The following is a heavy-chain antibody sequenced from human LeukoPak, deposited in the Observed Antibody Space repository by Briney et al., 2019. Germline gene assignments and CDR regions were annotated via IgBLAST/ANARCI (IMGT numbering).Heavy chain of an antibody. CDR3: ARGGEQLGFFDY. CDR1: GGSISSYY. J-gene: IGHJ4*02. Sequence: PSETLSLTCTVSGGSISSYYWSWIRQSPGKGLGWIAYIHYSGSTNYNPSLRSRVTISIDTSKNQFSLKLNSVSAADTAVYYCARGGEQLGFFDYWGQGTLVTVSS. D-gene: IGHD6-6*01. V-gene: IGHV4-59*01. CDR2: IHYSGST.